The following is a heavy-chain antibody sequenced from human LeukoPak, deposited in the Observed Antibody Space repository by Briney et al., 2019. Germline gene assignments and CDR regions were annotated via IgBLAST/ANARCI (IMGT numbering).Heavy chain of an antibody. Sequence: ASVKVSCKASGYTFTSYYMHWVQQAPGQGLEWMGIINPSGGDTRYAQSFQGRVTMSGDTSTSTFYMELSSLRSEDTAVYYCARGRHILMVTVNFDYWGQGALVTVSS. CDR1: GYTFTSYY. D-gene: IGHD2-21*02. CDR3: ARGRHILMVTVNFDY. J-gene: IGHJ4*02. CDR2: INPSGGDT. V-gene: IGHV1-46*01.